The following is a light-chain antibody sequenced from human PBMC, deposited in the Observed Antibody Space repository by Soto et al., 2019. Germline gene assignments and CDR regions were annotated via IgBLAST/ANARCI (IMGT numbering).Light chain of an antibody. Sequence: DIVMTQSPDSLAVSLGERATINCKSSQSVLYSSNNKNYLAWYQQKPGQPPKLLIYWASTRESGVPDRFSGSGSGTDFTLTISSLQAEDIATYYCQQYDKLPYTFGQGTKLEIK. J-gene: IGKJ2*01. CDR2: WAS. CDR1: QSVLYSSNNKNY. V-gene: IGKV4-1*01. CDR3: QQYDKLPYT.